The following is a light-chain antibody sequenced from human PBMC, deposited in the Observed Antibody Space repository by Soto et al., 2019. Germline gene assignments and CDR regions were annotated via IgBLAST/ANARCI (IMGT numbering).Light chain of an antibody. CDR2: DAS. CDR3: QQYGSSLSIT. Sequence: EIVLTQSPATLSLSPGERATLSCRASQSIGSYLAWYQQKPGQAPRLLIYDASTRATGIPARFSGSGSGTDFTLTISRLEPEDFAVYYCQQYGSSLSITFGQGTRLEIK. J-gene: IGKJ5*01. V-gene: IGKV3-20*01. CDR1: QSIGSY.